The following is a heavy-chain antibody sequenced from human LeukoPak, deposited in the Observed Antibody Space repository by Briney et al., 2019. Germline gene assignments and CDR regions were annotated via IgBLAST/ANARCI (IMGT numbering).Heavy chain of an antibody. Sequence: SETLSLTCAVSGYSISSSSYYWGWIRQPPGKGLEWIGSIYYSGSTYYNPSLKSRVTISVDTSKNQFSLKLSSVTAADTAVYYCARHLNPWGQGTLVTVSS. V-gene: IGHV4-39*01. J-gene: IGHJ5*02. CDR2: IYYSGST. CDR1: GYSISSSSYY. CDR3: ARHLNP.